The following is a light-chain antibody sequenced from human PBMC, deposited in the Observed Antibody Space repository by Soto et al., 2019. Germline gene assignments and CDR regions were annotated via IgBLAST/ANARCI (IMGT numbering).Light chain of an antibody. Sequence: SYELTQPPSVSVAPGKTARNTCGGNNIGSKSVHWYQQKPGQAPVLVIYYDSDRPSGIPERFSGSNSGNTATLTISRVEAGDEADYYCQVWDSSSDPYVVFGGGTKLTVL. CDR2: YDS. CDR1: NIGSKS. J-gene: IGLJ2*01. V-gene: IGLV3-21*04. CDR3: QVWDSSSDPYVV.